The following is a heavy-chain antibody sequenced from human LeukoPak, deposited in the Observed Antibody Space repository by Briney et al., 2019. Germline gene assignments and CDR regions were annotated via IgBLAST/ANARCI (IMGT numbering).Heavy chain of an antibody. V-gene: IGHV1-2*02. Sequence: ASVKVSCKASGYTFTGYYMHWVRQAPGQGLEWMGWINPNSGGTNYAQKFQGRVTMTRDTSISTAYMELSRLRSDDTAVYYCARRLSSSWNNWFDPWGQGTLVTVSS. CDR2: INPNSGGT. CDR1: GYTFTGYY. D-gene: IGHD6-13*01. J-gene: IGHJ5*02. CDR3: ARRLSSSWNNWFDP.